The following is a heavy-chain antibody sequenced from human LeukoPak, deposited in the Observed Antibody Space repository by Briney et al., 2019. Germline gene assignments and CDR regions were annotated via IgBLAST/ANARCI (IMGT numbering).Heavy chain of an antibody. Sequence: SETLSLTCTVSGGSITSGSYSWGWIRQPPGKGLEFIVSMYYTGSTYYNPSLKSRVTRSIDTSKNQFSLKLSSVTAADTAVYYCARVRWLQLGYFDYWGQGTLVTVSS. CDR3: ARVRWLQLGYFDY. CDR1: GGSITSGSYS. CDR2: MYYTGST. V-gene: IGHV4-39*01. D-gene: IGHD5-24*01. J-gene: IGHJ4*02.